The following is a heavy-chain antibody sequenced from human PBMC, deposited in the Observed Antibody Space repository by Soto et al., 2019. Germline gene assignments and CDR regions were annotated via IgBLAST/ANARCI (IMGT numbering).Heavy chain of an antibody. J-gene: IGHJ4*02. Sequence: SETLSLTCTVSGGFISGSDYYWGWIRQPPGKGLEWIGNIYYSGTSYSYPSLKGRVTMSVDTSKNQFSMRLSSVTAADTAVYYCAREGRMGTFDYWGQGALVTVSS. CDR3: AREGRMGTFDY. CDR2: IYYSGTS. CDR1: GGFISGSDYY. V-gene: IGHV4-39*02. D-gene: IGHD1-1*01.